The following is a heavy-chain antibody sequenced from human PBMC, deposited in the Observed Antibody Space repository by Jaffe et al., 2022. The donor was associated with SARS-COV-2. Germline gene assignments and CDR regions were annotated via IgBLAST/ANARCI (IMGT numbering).Heavy chain of an antibody. CDR2: FDPEGGEE. CDR1: GNTLTELS. Sequence: QVQVLQSGAEVKKPGASVKLSCKVSGNTLTELSIQWVRQAPGKGLEWMGGFDPEGGEEIYAQKFQGRVTMTEDTSTDTAYMELSSLTSEDTAVYYCATVSVADDYYYFYMDVWGKGITVTVSS. V-gene: IGHV1-24*01. J-gene: IGHJ6*03. CDR3: ATVSVADDYYYFYMDV. D-gene: IGHD6-19*01.